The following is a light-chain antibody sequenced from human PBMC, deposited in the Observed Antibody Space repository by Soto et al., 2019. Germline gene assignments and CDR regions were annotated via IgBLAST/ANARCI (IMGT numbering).Light chain of an antibody. CDR3: QSYDSSLSGVQ. CDR2: GNT. J-gene: IGLJ2*01. Sequence: QSVLTQPPSVSGAQGQRVTISCTGSSSNIGAGYDVHWYQQLPGTAPKLLISGNTNRPSGVPDRFSGSKSGTSASLAITGLQAEDEADYYCQSYDSSLSGVQFGGGTKLTVL. CDR1: SSNIGAGYD. V-gene: IGLV1-40*01.